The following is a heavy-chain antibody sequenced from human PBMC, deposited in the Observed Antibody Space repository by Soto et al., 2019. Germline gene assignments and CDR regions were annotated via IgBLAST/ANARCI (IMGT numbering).Heavy chain of an antibody. V-gene: IGHV6-1*01. Sequence: SQALSLTCAISGDSVSSNSAAWIWIRQSPSRGVEWLGRTYYRSTRWYNDYAVAVKSRITVNPDTSKNQLSLHLNSVTPEDTAVYYCAGTTPLQRYYTLVSHKATTVTVSS. J-gene: IGHJ6*03. CDR3: AGTTPLQRYYTLV. CDR2: TYYRSTRWYN. D-gene: IGHD1-7*01. CDR1: GDSVSSNSAA.